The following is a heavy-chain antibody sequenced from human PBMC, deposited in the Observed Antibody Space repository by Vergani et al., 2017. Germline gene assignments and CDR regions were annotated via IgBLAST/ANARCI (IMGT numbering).Heavy chain of an antibody. V-gene: IGHV1-2*02. CDR2: INPNSGGT. CDR1: GYTFTGYY. CDR3: AGATVAQRTENFNC. J-gene: IGHJ4*02. Sequence: QVQLVQSGAEVKKPGASVKVSCKASGYTFTGYYMHWVRQAPGQGLEWMGWINPNSGGTNYAQKFQGRVTMTRDTSISSAYMELRRLRSDGTAVYYCAGATVAQRTENFNCWGQGTLVTVSS. D-gene: IGHD4-23*01.